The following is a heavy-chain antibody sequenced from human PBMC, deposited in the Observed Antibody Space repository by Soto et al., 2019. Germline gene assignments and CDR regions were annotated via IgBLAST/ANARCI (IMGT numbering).Heavy chain of an antibody. J-gene: IGHJ6*02. CDR2: IIPIFGTA. CDR3: ASEAYRGGIHPYYGMDV. Sequence: GASVKVSCKASGGTFSSYAISWVRQAPGQGLEWMGGIIPIFGTANYAQKFQGRVTITADESTSTAYMELSSLRSEDTAVYYCASEAYRGGIHPYYGMDVWGQGTTVTVSS. V-gene: IGHV1-69*13. CDR1: GGTFSSYA. D-gene: IGHD1-26*01.